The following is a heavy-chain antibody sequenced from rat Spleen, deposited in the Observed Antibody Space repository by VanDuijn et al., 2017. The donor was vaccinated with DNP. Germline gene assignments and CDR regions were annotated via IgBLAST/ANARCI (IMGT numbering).Heavy chain of an antibody. CDR3: ARWPGYNPPYAMDA. J-gene: IGHJ4*01. Sequence: EVQLVESGGDLLQPGRSLKLSCVASGFTFSNYWMTWIRQVPGKGLEWVASINTDGSSTYYPDSVKGRFTISRDNAKNTLYLQMDSLRSEDTATYYCARWPGYNPPYAMDAWGQGTSVTVSS. CDR2: INTDGSST. CDR1: GFTFSNYW. D-gene: IGHD1-4*01. V-gene: IGHV5-31*01.